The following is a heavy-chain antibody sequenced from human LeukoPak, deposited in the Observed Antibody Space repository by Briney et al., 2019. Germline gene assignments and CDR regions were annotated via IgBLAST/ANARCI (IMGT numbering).Heavy chain of an antibody. CDR2: IKQDGSDK. V-gene: IGHV3-7*01. CDR1: GLTFINHW. Sequence: GGSLRLSCAASGLTFINHWMSWVRQAPGKGLEWVANIKQDGSDKYYVDSVKGRFSISRDNAKNSLYLQMNSLRVEDTAVYYCASYGESSGSHYFDSWGQGTLVTVSS. J-gene: IGHJ4*02. D-gene: IGHD6-25*01. CDR3: ASYGESSGSHYFDS.